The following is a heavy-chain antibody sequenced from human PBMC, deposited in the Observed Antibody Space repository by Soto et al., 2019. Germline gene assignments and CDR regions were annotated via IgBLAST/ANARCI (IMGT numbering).Heavy chain of an antibody. J-gene: IGHJ6*02. CDR3: ASGNPVTTNYYYGMDV. CDR1: GGTFSSYA. D-gene: IGHD4-4*01. V-gene: IGHV1-69*13. CDR2: IIPILGTA. Sequence: ASVKVSCKASGGTFSSYAISWVRQAPGQGLEWMGGIIPILGTANYAQKFQGRVTITADESTSTAYMELSSLRSEDTAVYYCASGNPVTTNYYYGMDVWGQGTTVTVSS.